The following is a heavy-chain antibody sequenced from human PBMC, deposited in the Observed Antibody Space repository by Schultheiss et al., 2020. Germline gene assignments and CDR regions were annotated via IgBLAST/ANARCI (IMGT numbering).Heavy chain of an antibody. CDR2: ISNNGGIT. CDR3: ARERLREGELDY. V-gene: IGHV3-64*04. Sequence: GGSLRLSCAASGFTFSSYGMHWVRQAPGKGLEYVSAISNNGGITYYADSVKGRFTISRDNSKNTLYLQMNSLRAEDTAVYYCARERLREGELDYWGQGTLVTGYS. CDR1: GFTFSSYG. D-gene: IGHD1-26*01. J-gene: IGHJ4*02.